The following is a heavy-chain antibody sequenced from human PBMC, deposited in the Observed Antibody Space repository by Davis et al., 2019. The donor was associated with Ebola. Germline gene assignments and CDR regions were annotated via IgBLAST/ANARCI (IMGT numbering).Heavy chain of an antibody. D-gene: IGHD2-2*01. J-gene: IGHJ6*02. CDR2: INTNTGNP. Sequence: ASVKVSRKASGYTFTGYDIHWVRQAPGQGLEWMGWINTNTGNPTYAQGFTGRFVLPLDTSVSTAYLQISSLKAEDTAVYYYARVYCSSTSCRGMDVWGQGTTVTVSS. CDR1: GYTFTGYD. CDR3: ARVYCSSTSCRGMDV. V-gene: IGHV7-4-1*02.